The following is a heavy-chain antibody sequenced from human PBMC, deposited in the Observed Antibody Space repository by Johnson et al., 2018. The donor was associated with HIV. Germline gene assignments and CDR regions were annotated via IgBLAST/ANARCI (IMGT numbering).Heavy chain of an antibody. V-gene: IGHV3-64*01. D-gene: IGHD3-9*01. Sequence: VQLVESGGGVVQPGRSLRLSCAASGFIFSSYAMHWVRQGPGKRLEFVSAISSNGGSTYYANSVKGIFTISRDNSKNTLYLKMGSLRTEDMAVYYCARGAGYFDWLSADEGFAFDIWGQGTMVTVSS. CDR1: GFIFSSYA. J-gene: IGHJ3*02. CDR3: ARGAGYFDWLSADEGFAFDI. CDR2: ISSNGGST.